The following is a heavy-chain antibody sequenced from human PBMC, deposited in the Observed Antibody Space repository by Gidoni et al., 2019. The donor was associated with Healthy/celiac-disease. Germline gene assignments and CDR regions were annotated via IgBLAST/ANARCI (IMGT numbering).Heavy chain of an antibody. CDR3: ARGQFPFEVVPAAATAWFDP. D-gene: IGHD2-2*01. J-gene: IGHJ5*02. Sequence: QVQLVQSGAEVKKPGASVQVSCKASGYTFPSYDINWVRQATGQGLEWMGWLNPNSGNTGYAQKFQGRVTMTRNTSISTAYMELSSLRSEDTAVYYCARGQFPFEVVPAAATAWFDPWGQGTLVTVSS. CDR2: LNPNSGNT. CDR1: GYTFPSYD. V-gene: IGHV1-8*01.